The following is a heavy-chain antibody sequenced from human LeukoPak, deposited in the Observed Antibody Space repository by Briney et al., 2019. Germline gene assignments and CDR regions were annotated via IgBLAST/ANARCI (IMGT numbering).Heavy chain of an antibody. Sequence: GGSLRLSCAASGFTFSTSEMIWVRQAPGKGLKWVSYISTSGSTMYYADSVKGRFTISRDNAKNSLYLQMNGLRAEDTAVYYCARDSSSGLDYWGRGTLVTVSS. V-gene: IGHV3-48*03. CDR3: ARDSSSGLDY. CDR2: ISTSGSTM. CDR1: GFTFSTSE. D-gene: IGHD6-13*01. J-gene: IGHJ4*02.